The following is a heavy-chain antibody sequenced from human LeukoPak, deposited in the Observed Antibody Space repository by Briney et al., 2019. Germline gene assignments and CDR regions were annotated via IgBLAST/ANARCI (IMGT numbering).Heavy chain of an antibody. Sequence: TSETLSLTCTVSGGSISSYYWSWIRQPPGKGLEWIGEINHSGSTNYNPSLKSRVTISVDTSKNQFSLKLSSVTAADTAVYYCARGTTLRSWLYWGQGTLVTVSS. J-gene: IGHJ4*02. D-gene: IGHD6-13*01. CDR3: ARGTTLRSWLY. CDR1: GGSISSYY. CDR2: INHSGST. V-gene: IGHV4-34*01.